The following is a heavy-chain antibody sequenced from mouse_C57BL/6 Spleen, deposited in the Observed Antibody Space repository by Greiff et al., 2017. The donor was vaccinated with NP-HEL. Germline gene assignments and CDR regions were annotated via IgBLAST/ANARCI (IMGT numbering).Heavy chain of an antibody. D-gene: IGHD2-4*01. J-gene: IGHJ2*01. CDR2: IYPGDGDT. Sequence: VQLQQSGPELVKPGASVKISCKASGYAFSSSWMNWVKQRPGKGLEWIGRIYPGDGDTNYNGKFKGKATLTADKSSSTAYMQLSSLTSEDSAVCFCARLFDYDEDYWGQGTTLTVSS. V-gene: IGHV1-82*01. CDR1: GYAFSSSW. CDR3: ARLFDYDEDY.